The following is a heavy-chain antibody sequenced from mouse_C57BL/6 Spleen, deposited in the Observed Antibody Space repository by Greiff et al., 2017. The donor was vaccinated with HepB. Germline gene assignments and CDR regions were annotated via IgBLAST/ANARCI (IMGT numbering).Heavy chain of an antibody. D-gene: IGHD2-4*01. V-gene: IGHV1-64*01. J-gene: IGHJ2*01. CDR2: IHPNSGST. Sequence: QVQLQQPGAELVKPGASVKLSCKASGYTFTSYWMHWVKQRPGQGLEWIGMIHPNSGSTNYNEKFKSKATLTVDKSSSTAYMQLSSLTSEDSAVYYCARDDYEGEDYFDYWGQGTTLTVSS. CDR3: ARDDYEGEDYFDY. CDR1: GYTFTSYW.